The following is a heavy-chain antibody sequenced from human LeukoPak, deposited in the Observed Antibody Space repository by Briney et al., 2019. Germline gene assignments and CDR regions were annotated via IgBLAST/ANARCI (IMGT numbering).Heavy chain of an antibody. Sequence: PSETLSLTCAVFGGSFSGYYWSWIRQPPGKGLEWIGEINHSGGTNYNPSLKSRVTISGDMSKNQFSLKLSSVTAADTAVYYCARGRVYYAPFDYWGQGTLVTVSS. V-gene: IGHV4-34*01. CDR3: ARGRVYYAPFDY. J-gene: IGHJ4*02. D-gene: IGHD3-10*01. CDR1: GGSFSGYY. CDR2: INHSGGT.